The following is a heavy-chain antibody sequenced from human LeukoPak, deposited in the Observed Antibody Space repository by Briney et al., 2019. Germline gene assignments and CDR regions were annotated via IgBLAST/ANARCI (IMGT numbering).Heavy chain of an antibody. D-gene: IGHD2-21*02. CDR2: ISGSGGSK. CDR1: GFTFSSYA. Sequence: PGGSLRLSCAASGFTFSSYAMSWVRQAPGKGLEWVSAISGSGGSKYYADSVKGRFTIPRDNSKTTLYLQLTSLRAEDTAVYYCAKDPDYCGGDCYHDYWGQGTLVTVSS. V-gene: IGHV3-23*01. J-gene: IGHJ4*02. CDR3: AKDPDYCGGDCYHDY.